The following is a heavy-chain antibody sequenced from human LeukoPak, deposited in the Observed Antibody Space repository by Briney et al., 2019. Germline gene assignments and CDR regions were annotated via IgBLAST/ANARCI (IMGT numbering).Heavy chain of an antibody. CDR3: ARGYCSGRSCYMWYSDY. CDR1: GFAVSNNY. D-gene: IGHD2-15*01. CDR2: IYKDGST. V-gene: IGHV3-53*01. Sequence: PGGSLRLSCAASGFAVSNNYMIWVRQAPGKGLEWVSVIYKDGSTYYADSVKGRFTISRDNSKNTVYLQMNSLRAEDTAVYYCARGYCSGRSCYMWYSDYWGQGTLVTVSS. J-gene: IGHJ4*02.